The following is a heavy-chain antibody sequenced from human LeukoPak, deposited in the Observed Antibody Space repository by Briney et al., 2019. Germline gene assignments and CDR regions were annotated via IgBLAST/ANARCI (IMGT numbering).Heavy chain of an antibody. CDR2: IYNSGNS. D-gene: IGHD6-13*01. CDR1: GGSIGSYY. J-gene: IGHJ4*02. Sequence: SETLSLTCTVSGGSIGSYYWSWIRQPPGKGLEWIGYIYNSGNSNYNPSLKSRVTISVDASKNQFSLKLSSVTAADTAVYYCARSIAAAGTDYFDYWGQGTLVTVSS. CDR3: ARSIAAAGTDYFDY. V-gene: IGHV4-59*12.